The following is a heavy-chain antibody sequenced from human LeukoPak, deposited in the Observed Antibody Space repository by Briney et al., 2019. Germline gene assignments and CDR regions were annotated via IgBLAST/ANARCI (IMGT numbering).Heavy chain of an antibody. CDR3: ARDLGWWSSRYYYYGMDV. CDR2: INNSSSYI. CDR1: GVTFSSYS. V-gene: IGHV3-21*01. Sequence: GGSLRLSCAASGVTFSSYSMNWVRQPPGKGLEWFSSINNSSSYIYYADSEKGRFTISRDNAKTSLYMRMNSLRTEDTAVYYCARDLGWWSSRYYYYGMDVWGQGTTVTVSS. J-gene: IGHJ6*02. D-gene: IGHD2-8*02.